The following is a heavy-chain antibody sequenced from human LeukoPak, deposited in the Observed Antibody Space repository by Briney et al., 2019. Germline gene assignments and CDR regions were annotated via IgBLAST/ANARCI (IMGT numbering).Heavy chain of an antibody. V-gene: IGHV3-30*18. J-gene: IGHJ4*02. Sequence: GGSLRLSCAASGFTFSRYGMQWVRQAPGKGLEWVAVISHDGSNKYYADSVKGRFTISRDNSKNTLYLQMNSLRAEDTAVYYCAKDLQRPGYDYIWGSYPDYWGQGTLVTVSS. CDR2: ISHDGSNK. CDR1: GFTFSRYG. CDR3: AKDLQRPGYDYIWGSYPDY. D-gene: IGHD3-16*02.